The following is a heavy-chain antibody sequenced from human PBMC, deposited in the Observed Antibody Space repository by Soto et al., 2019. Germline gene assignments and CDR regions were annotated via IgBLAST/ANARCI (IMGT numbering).Heavy chain of an antibody. CDR2: INADGTST. J-gene: IGHJ4*02. CDR3: VKVLARGVGVPRFYFDS. CDR1: GFTFSNSW. Sequence: PGESLRLSCAASGFTFSNSWMHWVRQVSGKGLEWVSRINADGTSTSYADSVKGRFTISRDNAKNTLYLHVNSLRAEDTAVYYCVKVLARGVGVPRFYFDSWGQGALVTVSS. D-gene: IGHD2-2*01. V-gene: IGHV3-74*01.